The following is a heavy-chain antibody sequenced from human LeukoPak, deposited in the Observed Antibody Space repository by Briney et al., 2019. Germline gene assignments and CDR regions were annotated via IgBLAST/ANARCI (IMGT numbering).Heavy chain of an antibody. CDR2: ISYDGSNK. V-gene: IGHV3-30*18. CDR3: AKDKMAAAGRSGGYNWFDP. CDR1: GFTFSSYG. J-gene: IGHJ5*02. Sequence: GGCLRLSCAASGFTFSSYGMHGARQAPAKGLEWVAVISYDGSNKYYADSAKGRFTIYRDNTKNTLYLQMNSLRPEDTAVYYCAKDKMAAAGRSGGYNWFDPWGQGTLVTVSS. D-gene: IGHD6-13*01.